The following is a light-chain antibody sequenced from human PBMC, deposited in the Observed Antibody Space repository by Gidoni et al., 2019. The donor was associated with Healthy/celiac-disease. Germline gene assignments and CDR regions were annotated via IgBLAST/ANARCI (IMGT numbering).Light chain of an antibody. V-gene: IGKV1-39*01. Sequence: DIQMTQSPSSLSASVGDRVTIPCRASQSISSYLNWYQQKPGKAPKLLIYAASSLQSGVPSRVSGSGAGTDFTLTISSLQPEDFATYYCQQSYSTPSFGGGTKVEIK. CDR1: QSISSY. CDR2: AAS. CDR3: QQSYSTPS. J-gene: IGKJ4*01.